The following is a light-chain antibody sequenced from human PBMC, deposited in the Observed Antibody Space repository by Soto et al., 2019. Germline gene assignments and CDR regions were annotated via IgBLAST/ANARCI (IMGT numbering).Light chain of an antibody. CDR3: HQRSTWPFT. CDR2: DAS. J-gene: IGKJ3*01. CDR1: QSISSY. V-gene: IGKV3-11*01. Sequence: EIVLTQSPATLSLSPGERATLSCRASQSISSYLDWYQQKPDQSPRLLIYDASNRATGIPARFSGSGSGTDFTLTIISRETEDFAVYYCHQRSTWPFTFGPGTKVDIK.